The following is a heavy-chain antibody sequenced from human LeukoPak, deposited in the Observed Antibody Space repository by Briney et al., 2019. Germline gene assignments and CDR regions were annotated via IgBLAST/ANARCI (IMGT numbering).Heavy chain of an antibody. CDR2: ISGSGGNT. D-gene: IGHD6-13*01. V-gene: IGHV3-23*01. CDR1: GFTFNNFA. CDR3: AKGLRGSSYDY. Sequence: GASLRLSCAASGFTFNNFAMSWGRQAPGKGLEWVSGISGSGGNTHYADSVKGRFTISRDNSKNTLYLQMNSLRAEDTAVYYCAKGLRGSSYDYWGQGTLVTVSS. J-gene: IGHJ4*02.